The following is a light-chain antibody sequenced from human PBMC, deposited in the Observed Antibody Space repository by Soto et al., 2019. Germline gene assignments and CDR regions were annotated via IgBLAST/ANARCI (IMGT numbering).Light chain of an antibody. CDR2: AAS. J-gene: IGKJ1*01. CDR1: QSINSY. V-gene: IGKV1-39*01. CDR3: QQGYSTLTWT. Sequence: DIQMTQSPSSLSASVGDRVTITCRASQSINSYLNWYQQKPGKAPKLLIYAASSLQSGVPSRFSGSGSGTDFTLTISSLQPEDFATYYCQQGYSTLTWTFGQGTKVDIK.